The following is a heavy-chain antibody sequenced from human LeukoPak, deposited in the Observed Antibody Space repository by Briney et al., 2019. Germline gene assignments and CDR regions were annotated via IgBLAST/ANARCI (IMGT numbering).Heavy chain of an antibody. CDR3: AHTGYSTYTFDFDY. CDR1: GLLVRTRGVG. V-gene: IGHV2-5*02. D-gene: IGHD5-18*01. Sequence: PTPTRTLTYTYSGLLVRTRGVGGGWIRLPPVKALEWLPLIYWDDYKRYSPSLKSRLTITKDTSKNQVVLTMTNMDPVDTTTYYCAHTGYSTYTFDFDYWGQGTLVTVSS. J-gene: IGHJ4*02. CDR2: IYWDDYK.